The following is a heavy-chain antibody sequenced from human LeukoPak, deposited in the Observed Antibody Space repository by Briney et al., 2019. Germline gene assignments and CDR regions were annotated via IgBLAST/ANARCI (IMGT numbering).Heavy chain of an antibody. CDR3: TTDGGFVVVPAASYVNY. Sequence: GGSLRLSCAASGFTFSNAWMSWVRQAPGKGLEWVGRIKSKTDGGTTDYAAPVKGRFTISRDDSKNTLYLQMNSLKTEDTAVYYCTTDGGFVVVPAASYVNYWGQGTLVTVSS. J-gene: IGHJ4*02. CDR2: IKSKTDGGTT. V-gene: IGHV3-15*01. D-gene: IGHD2-2*01. CDR1: GFTFSNAW.